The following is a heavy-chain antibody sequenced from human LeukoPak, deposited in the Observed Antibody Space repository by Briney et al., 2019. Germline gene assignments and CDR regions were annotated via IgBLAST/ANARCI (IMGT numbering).Heavy chain of an antibody. V-gene: IGHV4-38-2*02. CDR2: IYHSGST. Sequence: SETLSLTCTVSGYSISSGYYWGWIRQPPGKGLEWIGSIYHSGSTYYNPSLKSRVTISVDTSKNQFSLKLSSVTAADTAVYYCARDNGYLTPYSFDYWGQGTLVTVSS. D-gene: IGHD5-18*01. CDR1: GYSISSGYY. J-gene: IGHJ4*02. CDR3: ARDNGYLTPYSFDY.